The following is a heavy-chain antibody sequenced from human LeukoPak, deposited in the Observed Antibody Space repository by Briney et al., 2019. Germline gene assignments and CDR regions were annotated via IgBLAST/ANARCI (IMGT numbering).Heavy chain of an antibody. CDR1: GYPINNAYY. J-gene: IGHJ6*03. CDR3: ARQYDSYFYYYLDV. V-gene: IGHV4-38-2*01. D-gene: IGHD3-3*01. CDR2: LYHPDST. Sequence: PSETLSLTCAVSGYPINNAYYWVRIRQPPGKGLEWIGSLYHPDSTYYNPSLKSRVTMSVDTSRNQFSLKMSFVTAADTAVYYCARQYDSYFYYYLDVWGTGTTVTVSS.